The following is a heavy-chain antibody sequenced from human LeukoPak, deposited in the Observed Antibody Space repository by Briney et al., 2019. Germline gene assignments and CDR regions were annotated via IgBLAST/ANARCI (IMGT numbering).Heavy chain of an antibody. V-gene: IGHV3-30*18. Sequence: GGSLRLSCAAPGFIFSSSGMHWVRQAPGKRLEWVAVISYDGSNIYYGDSVRGRFTISRDNSEKMLYLQMNSLRAEDTAVYYCAKDRSSSWSFDYWGQGTLVTASS. CDR2: ISYDGSNI. CDR1: GFIFSSSG. D-gene: IGHD6-13*01. J-gene: IGHJ4*02. CDR3: AKDRSSSWSFDY.